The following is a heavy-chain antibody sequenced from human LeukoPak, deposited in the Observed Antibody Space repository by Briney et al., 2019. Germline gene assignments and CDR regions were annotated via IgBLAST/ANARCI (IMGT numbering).Heavy chain of an antibody. V-gene: IGHV4-39*07. CDR2: IYYSGST. J-gene: IGHJ4*02. Sequence: SETLSLTCTVSGGSISSSSYYWGWIRQPPGKGLEWIGSIYYSGSTYYNPSLKSRVTISVDTSRNQFSLKLSSVTAADTAVYYCARVRMTALFDYWGQGTLVTVSS. CDR1: GGSISSSSYY. CDR3: ARVRMTALFDY. D-gene: IGHD4-17*01.